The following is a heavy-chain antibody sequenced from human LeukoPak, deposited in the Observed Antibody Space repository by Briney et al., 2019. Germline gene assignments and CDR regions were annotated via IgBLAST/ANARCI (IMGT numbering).Heavy chain of an antibody. J-gene: IGHJ4*02. CDR3: ASYPHDYGDYGGLDY. CDR1: GGSFSGYY. V-gene: IGHV4-34*01. D-gene: IGHD4-17*01. Sequence: PSETLSLTCAVYGGSFSGYYWSWIRQPPGKGLEWIGEINHSGSTNYNPSLKSRVTISVDTSKNQFSLRLSSVTAADTAVYYCASYPHDYGDYGGLDYWGQGTLVTVSS. CDR2: INHSGST.